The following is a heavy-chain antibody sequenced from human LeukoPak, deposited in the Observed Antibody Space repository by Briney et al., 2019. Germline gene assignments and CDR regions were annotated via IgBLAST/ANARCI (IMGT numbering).Heavy chain of an antibody. CDR3: AKDGEYYGSGSVGWFDP. Sequence: GGSLRLSCAASGFTFSSYSMNWVRQAPGKGLEWVSYISSSSSTIYYADSVKGRFTVSRDNSKNTLSLQMNSLRAADTAVYYCAKDGEYYGSGSVGWFDPWGQGTLVTVSS. J-gene: IGHJ5*02. CDR2: ISSSSSTI. D-gene: IGHD3-10*01. CDR1: GFTFSSYS. V-gene: IGHV3-48*01.